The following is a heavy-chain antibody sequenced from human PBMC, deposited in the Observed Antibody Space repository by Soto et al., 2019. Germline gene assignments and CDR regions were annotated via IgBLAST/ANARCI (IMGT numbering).Heavy chain of an antibody. V-gene: IGHV3-48*02. CDR2: ISSRSYTI. J-gene: IGHJ6*02. Sequence: EVQLVESGGGLVQPGGSLRLSCAASGFSFSTYSMNWVRQAPGKGLEWVSYISSRSYTIYYVDSVKGRFTISRDNAKNTVYLQMNRLRDEDTAVYNCARGGSSSENGMDVWGPGPRVTVSS. D-gene: IGHD6-6*01. CDR1: GFSFSTYS. CDR3: ARGGSSSENGMDV.